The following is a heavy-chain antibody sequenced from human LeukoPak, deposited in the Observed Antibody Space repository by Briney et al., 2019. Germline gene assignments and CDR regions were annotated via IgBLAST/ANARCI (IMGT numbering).Heavy chain of an antibody. CDR1: GFTFNNYA. V-gene: IGHV3-23*01. Sequence: GGSLRLSCAASGFTFNNYAMSWVRQAPGKGLEWVSVISGSGGSTDYADSVKGRFTISRDNSKNTLYLQRNSLRAEDTAVYYCAKGDSTYYYDSSGYMWGQGTLVTVSS. CDR2: ISGSGGST. J-gene: IGHJ4*02. CDR3: AKGDSTYYYDSSGYM. D-gene: IGHD3-22*01.